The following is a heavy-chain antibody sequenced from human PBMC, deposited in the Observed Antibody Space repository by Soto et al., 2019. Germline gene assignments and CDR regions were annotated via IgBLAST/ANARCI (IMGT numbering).Heavy chain of an antibody. J-gene: IGHJ5*02. D-gene: IGHD3-22*01. CDR1: GGAFSSYA. V-gene: IGHV1-69*13. Sequence: SVKVSCKASGGAFSSYAISWVRQAPGQGLEWMGGIIPIFGTANYAQKFQGRVTITADESTSTAYMELSSLRSEDTAVYYCARGRGYYYDSSGYYNWFDPWGQGTLVTVSS. CDR3: ARGRGYYYDSSGYYNWFDP. CDR2: IIPIFGTA.